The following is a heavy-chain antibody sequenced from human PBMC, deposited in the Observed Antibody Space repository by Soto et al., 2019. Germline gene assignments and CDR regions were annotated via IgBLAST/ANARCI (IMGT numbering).Heavy chain of an antibody. CDR1: GGTFSSYA. Sequence: SVKVSCKASGGTFSSYAISWVRQAPGQGLEWMGGIIPIFGTANYAQKFQGRVTITADESTSTAYMELSSLRSEDTAVYYCARAVVPAVPTRYGMDVWGQGTTVTVSS. D-gene: IGHD2-2*01. J-gene: IGHJ6*02. CDR3: ARAVVPAVPTRYGMDV. CDR2: IIPIFGTA. V-gene: IGHV1-69*13.